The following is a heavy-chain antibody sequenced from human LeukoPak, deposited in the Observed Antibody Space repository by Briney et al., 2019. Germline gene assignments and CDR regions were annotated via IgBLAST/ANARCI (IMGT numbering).Heavy chain of an antibody. D-gene: IGHD3-22*01. J-gene: IGHJ4*02. V-gene: IGHV3-30*02. CDR1: GFTFSSYG. Sequence: GGSLRLSCAASGFTFSSYGMHWVRQAPGKGLEWVAFIRYDGSNKYYADSVKGRFTISRDNSKNTLYLQMNSLRAEDTAVYYCARERYYYDSWDYWGQGTLVTVSS. CDR2: IRYDGSNK. CDR3: ARERYYYDSWDY.